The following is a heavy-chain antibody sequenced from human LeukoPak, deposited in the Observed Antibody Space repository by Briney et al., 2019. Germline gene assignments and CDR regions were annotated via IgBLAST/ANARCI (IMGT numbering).Heavy chain of an antibody. CDR1: GFTFGSYS. J-gene: IGHJ4*02. D-gene: IGHD1-1*01. CDR2: ISSSSSTI. Sequence: GGSLRLSCAASGFTFGSYSMNWVRQAPGKGLEWVSYISSSSSTIYYADSVKGRFTISRDNAKNSLYLQMNSLRAEDTAVYYCARDRTLGTWGQGTLVTVSS. V-gene: IGHV3-48*04. CDR3: ARDRTLGT.